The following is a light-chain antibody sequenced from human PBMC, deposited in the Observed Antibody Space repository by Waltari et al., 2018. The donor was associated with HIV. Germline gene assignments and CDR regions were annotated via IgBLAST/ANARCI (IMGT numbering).Light chain of an antibody. CDR1: SSAVGGYDY. V-gene: IGLV2-14*01. CDR3: SSYTSSSTVV. CDR2: EVS. Sequence: QSALTQAASVSGSPGQSITISCTGTSSAVGGYDYVSWYQQHPGKAPKLMIYEVSNRPSGVSNRFSGSKSGNTASLTISGLQAEDEADYYCSSYTSSSTVVFGGGTQLTVL. J-gene: IGLJ2*01.